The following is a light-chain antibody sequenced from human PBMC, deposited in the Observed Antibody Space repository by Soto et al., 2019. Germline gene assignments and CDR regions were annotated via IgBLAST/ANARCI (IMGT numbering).Light chain of an antibody. J-gene: IGKJ1*01. V-gene: IGKV1-6*01. CDR2: GAS. CDR3: LQDHTWPWT. CDR1: QDIGHF. Sequence: AIQMTQSPSSLSASVGDRVSLTCRASQDIGHFLSWHQHRPGKAPKLLIYGASSLHVGAPSRISGSGSGTDFTLTISSLQPEDFGTYFCLQDHTWPWTLGQGSRVAI.